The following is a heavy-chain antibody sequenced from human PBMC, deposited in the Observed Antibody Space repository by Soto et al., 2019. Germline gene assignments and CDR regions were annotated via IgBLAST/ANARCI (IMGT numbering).Heavy chain of an antibody. CDR3: ASDRYCSGDTCYPLDY. D-gene: IGHD2-15*01. CDR1: GATFSNYV. CDR2: ISPLFSTS. J-gene: IGHJ4*02. Sequence: QVQLVQSGTEVKKPGSSVKVSCKASGATFSNYVISWVRQAPGQGLEWMGGISPLFSTSSYAQRFQGRVTITADNSTTTVHLELSSLRSEDTAVYYCASDRYCSGDTCYPLDYWVQRTLVTVSS. V-gene: IGHV1-69*06.